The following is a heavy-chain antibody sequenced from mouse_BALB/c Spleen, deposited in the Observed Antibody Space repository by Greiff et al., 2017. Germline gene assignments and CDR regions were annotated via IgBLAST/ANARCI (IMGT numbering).Heavy chain of an antibody. Sequence: VQGVESGPQLVRPGASVKISCKASGYSFTSYWMHWVKQRPGQGLEWIGMIDPSDSETRLNQKFKDKATLTVDKSSSTAYMQLSSPTSEDSAVYYCARGGDLWFAYWGQGTLVTVSA. D-gene: IGHD1-1*02. CDR2: IDPSDSET. CDR1: GYSFTSYW. V-gene: IGHV1S126*01. J-gene: IGHJ3*01. CDR3: ARGGDLWFAY.